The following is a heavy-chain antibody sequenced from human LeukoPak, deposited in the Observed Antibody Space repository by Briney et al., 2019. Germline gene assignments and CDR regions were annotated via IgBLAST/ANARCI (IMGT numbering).Heavy chain of an antibody. D-gene: IGHD6-19*01. J-gene: IGHJ4*02. Sequence: GGSLRLSCAASGFTFSNYWMHWVRQAPGKGLKWVSYINSDDTTIYYADSVKGRFTISRDNAKNSLYLQMNSLRADDTAAYYRARDGGWGLYFDYWGQGTLVTVSS. CDR3: ARDGGWGLYFDY. CDR1: GFTFSNYW. CDR2: INSDDTTI. V-gene: IGHV3-48*04.